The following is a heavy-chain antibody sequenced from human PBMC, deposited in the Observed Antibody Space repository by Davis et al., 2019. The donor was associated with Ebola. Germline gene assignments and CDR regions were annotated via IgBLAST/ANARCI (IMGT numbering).Heavy chain of an antibody. CDR2: ITSSGNTM. V-gene: IGHV3-11*01. CDR1: GFTFSDYY. D-gene: IGHD3-3*01. Sequence: PGGSLRLSCAASGFTFSDYYMSWIRQAPGKGLEWVSYITSSGNTMYYADSVKGRFTISRDNAKNSLYLQMNSLRAEDTAVYYCAVAICGVATPDYWGQGTLVNVSS. J-gene: IGHJ4*01. CDR3: AVAICGVATPDY.